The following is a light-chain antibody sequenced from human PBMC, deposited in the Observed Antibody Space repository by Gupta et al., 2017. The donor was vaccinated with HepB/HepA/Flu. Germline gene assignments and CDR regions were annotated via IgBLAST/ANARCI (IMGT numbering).Light chain of an antibody. CDR3: ETWDTDTRV. V-gene: IGLV4-60*03. CDR2: LEGSGNY. CDR1: SGHSSYI. J-gene: IGLJ3*02. Sequence: QPVLTQSSSASASLGSSVKLTCTLNSGHSSYIIAWHQQQPGKAPRYLMKLEGSGNYNKGSGVPDRFSGSSSGADRYLTIPNLRSEDEADYYCETWDTDTRVFGGGTKLTVL.